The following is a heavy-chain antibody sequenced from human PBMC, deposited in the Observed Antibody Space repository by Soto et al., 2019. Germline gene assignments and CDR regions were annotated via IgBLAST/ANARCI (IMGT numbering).Heavy chain of an antibody. Sequence: GGSLRLSCAASGFTFSTYWMSWVRQAPGKGLEWVANIKQDGSEKYYVDSVKGRFTISRDNGKNSLYLQMNSLRAEDTAIYYCAREFSGILTSHYNVPGDYWGQGTLVTVSS. CDR3: AREFSGILTSHYNVPGDY. D-gene: IGHD3-9*01. CDR2: IKQDGSEK. J-gene: IGHJ4*02. V-gene: IGHV3-7*01. CDR1: GFTFSTYW.